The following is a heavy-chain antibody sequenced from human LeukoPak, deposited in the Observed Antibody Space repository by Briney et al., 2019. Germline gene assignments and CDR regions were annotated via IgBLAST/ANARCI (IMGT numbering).Heavy chain of an antibody. CDR1: GYTFTSYA. J-gene: IGHJ4*02. CDR2: INTNTGNP. Sequence: ASVKVSCKASGYTFTSYARNWVRQAPGQGLEWMGWINTNTGNPTYAQGFTGRFVFSLDTSVSTAYLQISSLKAEDTAVYYCARGDLIAVAGMPFYWGQGTLVTVSS. CDR3: ARGDLIAVAGMPFY. V-gene: IGHV7-4-1*02. D-gene: IGHD6-19*01.